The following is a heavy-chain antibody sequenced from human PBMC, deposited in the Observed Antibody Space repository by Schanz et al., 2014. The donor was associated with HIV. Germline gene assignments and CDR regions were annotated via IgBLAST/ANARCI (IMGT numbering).Heavy chain of an antibody. CDR1: GGSFSGNV. J-gene: IGHJ6*02. CDR3: ARGKRPGAPYHYYYYGMDV. D-gene: IGHD3-16*01. Sequence: QVQLQQWGAGLLKPSETLSLTCAVYGGSFSGNVWSWIRQPPGKGLQWIGEINHSGSTNYNPSLKSRVTISVDTSKNQFSLRLSSVTAADTAVYYCARGKRPGAPYHYYYYGMDVWGQGTTVTVSS. CDR2: INHSGST. V-gene: IGHV4-34*01.